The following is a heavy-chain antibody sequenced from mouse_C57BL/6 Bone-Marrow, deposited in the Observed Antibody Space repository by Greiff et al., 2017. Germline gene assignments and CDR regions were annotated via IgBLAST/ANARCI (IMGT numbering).Heavy chain of an antibody. V-gene: IGHV5-9*01. D-gene: IGHD1-1*01. Sequence: EVMLVESGGGLVKPGGSLKLSCAASGFTFSSYTMSWVRQTPEKRLEWVATISGGGGNTYYPDSVKGRFTISRDNAKNTLYLQMSSLRSEDTALYYCARHHYYGSSYEDYWGQGTTLTVSS. J-gene: IGHJ2*01. CDR3: ARHHYYGSSYEDY. CDR2: ISGGGGNT. CDR1: GFTFSSYT.